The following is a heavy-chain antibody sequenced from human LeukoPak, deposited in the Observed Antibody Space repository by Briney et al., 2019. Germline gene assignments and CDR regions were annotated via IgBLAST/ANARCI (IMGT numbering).Heavy chain of an antibody. J-gene: IGHJ6*02. CDR3: AFVSSSTVDYYGMDV. CDR1: GYTFTSYG. Sequence: ASVKVSCKASGYTFTSYGISWVRQAPGQGLEWMGWISAYNGNTNYAQKLQGRVTMTTDTSTSTAYMELRSLRPDDTAAYYCAFVSSSTVDYYGMDVWGQGTTVTVSS. V-gene: IGHV1-18*01. CDR2: ISAYNGNT. D-gene: IGHD6-6*01.